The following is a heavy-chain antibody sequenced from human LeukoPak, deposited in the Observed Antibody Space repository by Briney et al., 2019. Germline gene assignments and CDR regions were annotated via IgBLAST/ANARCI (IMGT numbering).Heavy chain of an antibody. V-gene: IGHV3-21*01. CDR3: ASQAIAAAGNF. J-gene: IGHJ4*02. CDR2: ISSSSSYI. Sequence: GGSLRLSCAASGFTFSSYGMNWVRQAPGKGLEWVSSISSSSSYIYYADSVKGRFTISRDNAKNSLYLQMNSLRAEDTAVYYCASQAIAAAGNFWGQGTLVTVSS. CDR1: GFTFSSYG. D-gene: IGHD6-13*01.